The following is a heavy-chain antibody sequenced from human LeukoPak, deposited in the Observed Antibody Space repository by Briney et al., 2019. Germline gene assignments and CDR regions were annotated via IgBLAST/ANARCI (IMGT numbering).Heavy chain of an antibody. CDR3: ARTTEGYCSRTSCYGFSYSYYMDV. CDR2: ISHSGST. J-gene: IGHJ6*03. V-gene: IGHV4-38-2*02. D-gene: IGHD2-2*01. Sequence: SETLSLTCTVSGYSISSGFYWGWIWQPPGKGLEWIGSISHSGSTNYNPSLKSRVTISVDTSKNQFSLKLSSVTAADTAVYYCARTTEGYCSRTSCYGFSYSYYMDVWGKGTTVTISS. CDR1: GYSISSGFY.